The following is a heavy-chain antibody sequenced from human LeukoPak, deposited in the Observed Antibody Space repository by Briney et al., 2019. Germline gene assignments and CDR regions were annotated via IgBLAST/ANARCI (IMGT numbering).Heavy chain of an antibody. CDR1: GFTFSSYW. CDR3: ARSDWFDT. J-gene: IGHJ5*02. CDR2: IKSDGSST. Sequence: GGSLRLSCAASGFTFSSYWMHWVRQAPGKGLVWVSRIKSDGSSTSYADSVKGRFTISRDNAKNTLYLQMNSLRAEYTAVYYCARSDWFDTWGQGTLVTVSS. V-gene: IGHV3-74*01.